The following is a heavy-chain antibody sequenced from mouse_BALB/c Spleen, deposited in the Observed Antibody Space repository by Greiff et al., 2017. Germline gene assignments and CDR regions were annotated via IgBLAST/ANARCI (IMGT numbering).Heavy chain of an antibody. V-gene: IGHV1-20*02. CDR3: AREEITPYYFDY. Sequence: DVQLQESGPELVKPGASVKISCKASGYSFTGYFMNWVMQSHGKSLEWIGRINPYNGDTFYNQKFKGKATLTVDKSSSTAHMELRSLASEDSAVYYCAREEITPYYFDYWGQGTTLTVSS. CDR1: GYSFTGYF. CDR2: INPYNGDT. J-gene: IGHJ2*01. D-gene: IGHD1-1*01.